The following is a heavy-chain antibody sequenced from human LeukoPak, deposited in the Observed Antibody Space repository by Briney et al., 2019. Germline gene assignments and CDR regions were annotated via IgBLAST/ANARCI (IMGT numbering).Heavy chain of an antibody. D-gene: IGHD5-24*01. V-gene: IGHV4-59*01. CDR3: ARATRSRDGYNYMPYFDY. Sequence: SETLSLTCTVSGGSISSYYWSWIRQPPGKGLEWIGYIYYSGSTNYNPSLKSRVTISVDTSKNQFSLKLSSVTAADTAVYYCARATRSRDGYNYMPYFDYWGQGTLVTVSS. CDR1: GGSISSYY. CDR2: IYYSGST. J-gene: IGHJ4*02.